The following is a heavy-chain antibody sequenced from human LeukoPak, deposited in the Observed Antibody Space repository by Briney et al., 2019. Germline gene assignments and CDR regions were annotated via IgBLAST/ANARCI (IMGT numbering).Heavy chain of an antibody. V-gene: IGHV1-69*13. D-gene: IGHD4-17*01. CDR3: ASPTSNDYGHYGVFDY. Sequence: SVKVSCKASGGTFSSYAISWVRQAPGQGLEWMGGIIPIFGTANYAQKFQGRVTITADESTSTAYMELSSLRSEDTAVYYCASPTSNDYGHYGVFDYWGQGTLVTVSS. CDR2: IIPIFGTA. CDR1: GGTFSSYA. J-gene: IGHJ4*02.